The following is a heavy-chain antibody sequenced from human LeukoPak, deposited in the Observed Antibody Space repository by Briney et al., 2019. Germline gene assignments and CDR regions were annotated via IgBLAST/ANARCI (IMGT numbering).Heavy chain of an antibody. CDR3: ARGIGPDGDYEFDY. Sequence: SETLSLTCTVSGGSISSYYWSWIRQPPGKGLEWIGYIYYSGSTNYNPSLKSRVTISVDTSKNQFSLKLSSVTAADTAVYYCARGIGPDGDYEFDYWGQGTLVTVSS. V-gene: IGHV4-59*01. J-gene: IGHJ4*02. D-gene: IGHD4-17*01. CDR1: GGSISSYY. CDR2: IYYSGST.